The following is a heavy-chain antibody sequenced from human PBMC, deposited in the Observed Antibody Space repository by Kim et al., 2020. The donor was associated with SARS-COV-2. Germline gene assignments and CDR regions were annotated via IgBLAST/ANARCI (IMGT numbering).Heavy chain of an antibody. Sequence: SVKVSCKASGANFKNYAITWVRQAPGQGLECVGGIIPVFETTRYAQKYQGRVTITADESTTTAYMELSSLRSDDTAVYYCARAGGGGHLDYWGQGTLVTVSS. CDR3: ARAGGGGHLDY. J-gene: IGHJ4*02. CDR2: IIPVFETT. V-gene: IGHV1-69*13. CDR1: GANFKNYA. D-gene: IGHD2-15*01.